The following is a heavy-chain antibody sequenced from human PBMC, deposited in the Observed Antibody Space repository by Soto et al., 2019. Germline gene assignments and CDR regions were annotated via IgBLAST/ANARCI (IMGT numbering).Heavy chain of an antibody. Sequence: QVQLVESGGGVVQPGRSLRLSCAASGFPFTDYSLHWVRQAPGKCLEWVAIISNDGSDIDYADSVKGRFTIARDNSNNMLHLEMNSLRMEDSAVYYCARDPRWRELLLDYWGQGTLVTVSS. CDR2: ISNDGSDI. CDR1: GFPFTDYS. J-gene: IGHJ4*02. D-gene: IGHD3-10*01. V-gene: IGHV3-30-3*01. CDR3: ARDPRWRELLLDY.